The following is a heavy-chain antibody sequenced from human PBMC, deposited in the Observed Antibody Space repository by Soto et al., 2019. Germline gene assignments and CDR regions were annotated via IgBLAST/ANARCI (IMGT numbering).Heavy chain of an antibody. CDR1: GFTVSSTY. V-gene: IGHV3-53*01. CDR3: ARDRIEAAGTPRFNYYYGTDV. D-gene: IGHD6-13*01. J-gene: IGHJ6*02. Sequence: AGGSLRLSCAASGFTVSSTYMTWVRQAPGKGLEWVSVIYGGLTTSYADSVKGRFTISRDNSKNTVFLQMNSLRGEDTAVYYCARDRIEAAGTPRFNYYYGTDVWGQGTTVTVSS. CDR2: IYGGLTT.